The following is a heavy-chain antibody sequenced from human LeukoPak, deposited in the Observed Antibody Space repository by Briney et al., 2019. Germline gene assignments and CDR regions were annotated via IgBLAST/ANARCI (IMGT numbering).Heavy chain of an antibody. CDR1: GFTFGDYA. CDR3: ARETTERAVNC. J-gene: IGHJ4*02. Sequence: GGSLRLSCAASGFTFGDYAMDWVRQAPGKGLEWVALIREDGSSKYYVDSVKGRFTISRDNDENSLYLQMNSLRVEDTAVYFCARETTERAVNCWGQGTLVTVSS. D-gene: IGHD2/OR15-2a*01. V-gene: IGHV3-43*02. CDR2: IREDGSSK.